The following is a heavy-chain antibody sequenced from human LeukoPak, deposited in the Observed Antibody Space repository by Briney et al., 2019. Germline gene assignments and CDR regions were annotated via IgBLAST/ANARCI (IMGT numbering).Heavy chain of an antibody. CDR2: ISGSGGST. V-gene: IGHV3-23*01. Sequence: PGASLRLSCAASGFTFSSYAMSWVRQAPGKGLEWVSAISGSGGSTYYADSVKGRFTISRDNSKNTLYLQMNSLRAEDTAVYYCARGSSTSWGYFDYWGQGTLVTVSS. J-gene: IGHJ4*02. CDR1: GFTFSSYA. CDR3: ARGSSTSWGYFDY. D-gene: IGHD2-2*01.